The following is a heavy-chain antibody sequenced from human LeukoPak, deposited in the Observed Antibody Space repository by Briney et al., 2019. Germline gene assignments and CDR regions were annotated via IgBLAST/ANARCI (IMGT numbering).Heavy chain of an antibody. CDR2: IYSSGTT. V-gene: IGHV4-39*07. D-gene: IGHD3-22*01. CDR3: ARGPDYYDSSGYYRGFDY. J-gene: IGHJ4*02. CDR1: GGSTRSSSVY. Sequence: SETLSLTCTVSGGSTRSSSVYWGWIRQPPGMGLEWIGSIYSSGTTYYNPSLRSRVTISVDTSKNQFSLKLSSVTAADTAVYYCARGPDYYDSSGYYRGFDYWGQGTLVTVSS.